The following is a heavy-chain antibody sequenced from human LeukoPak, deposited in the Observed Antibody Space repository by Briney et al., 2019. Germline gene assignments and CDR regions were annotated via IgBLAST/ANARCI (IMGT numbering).Heavy chain of an antibody. CDR2: IKQDGSEK. Sequence: SGGSLRLSCAASGFTFSSYWMSWVRQAPGKGLERVANIKQDGSEKYYVDSVKGRFTISRDNAKNSLYLQMNSLRAEDTAVYYCARDLGLGSGSGDFDYWGQGTLVTVSS. J-gene: IGHJ4*02. CDR1: GFTFSSYW. D-gene: IGHD3-10*02. CDR3: ARDLGLGSGSGDFDY. V-gene: IGHV3-7*01.